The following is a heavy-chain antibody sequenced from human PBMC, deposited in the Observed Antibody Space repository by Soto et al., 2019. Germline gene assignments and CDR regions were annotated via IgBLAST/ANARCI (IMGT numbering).Heavy chain of an antibody. CDR2: INAGNGNT. V-gene: IGHV1-3*01. CDR1: GYTFTSYA. CDR3: ARDLGGWPDY. Sequence: QVQLVQSGAEVKKPGASVKVSCKASGYTFTSYAIHWVRQAPGQRLEWMGWINAGNGNTKFSQKFQDRVTITRDTSASTAYMELSSLRSEDTAVYYCARDLGGWPDYWGQGTLVTVSS. D-gene: IGHD6-19*01. J-gene: IGHJ4*02.